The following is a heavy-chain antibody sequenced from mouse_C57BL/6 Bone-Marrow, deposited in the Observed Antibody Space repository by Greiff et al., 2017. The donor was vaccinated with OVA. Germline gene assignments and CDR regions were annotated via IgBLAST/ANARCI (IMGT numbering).Heavy chain of an antibody. CDR2: ISNKANGYTT. CDR3: ARSYDYDGFAY. D-gene: IGHD2-4*01. J-gene: IGHJ3*01. CDR1: GFTFTDYY. V-gene: IGHV7-3*01. Sequence: EVMLVESGGGLVQPGGSLSLSCAASGFTFTDYYMSWVRQPPGKALEWLGFISNKANGYTTEYSASVKGRFTISRDNSQSILYLQMNALRAEDSATYYCARSYDYDGFAYWGQGTLVTVSA.